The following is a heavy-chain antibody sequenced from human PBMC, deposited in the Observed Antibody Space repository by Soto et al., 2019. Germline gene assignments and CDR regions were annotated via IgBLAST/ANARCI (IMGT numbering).Heavy chain of an antibody. CDR3: ARQAGYSGGWYYFDY. J-gene: IGHJ4*02. D-gene: IGHD6-19*01. V-gene: IGHV3-21*01. CDR2: ISSSSSFI. CDR1: GFTFSTYS. Sequence: GGSLRLSCAASGFTFSTYSMNWVRQAPWKGLEWVSTISSSSSFIDYADSVKGRFAISRDNARNSLYLQMNTLRVEDTAVYYCARQAGYSGGWYYFDYWGLGTLVTVSS.